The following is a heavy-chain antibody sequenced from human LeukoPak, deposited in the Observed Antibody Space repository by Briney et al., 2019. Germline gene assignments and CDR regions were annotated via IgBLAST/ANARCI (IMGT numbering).Heavy chain of an antibody. V-gene: IGHV4-39*01. Sequence: SETLSLTCTVSGDSISSSDHYWGWIRQPPGTGLEWIGSIYYSGSTYYTPSLKSRVTISVDTSKNQFSLKLSSVTATDTAVYYCARHSAGLNDPFDLWIQGTMVTVSS. D-gene: IGHD6-13*01. CDR1: GDSISSSDHY. CDR3: ARHSAGLNDPFDL. CDR2: IYYSGST. J-gene: IGHJ3*01.